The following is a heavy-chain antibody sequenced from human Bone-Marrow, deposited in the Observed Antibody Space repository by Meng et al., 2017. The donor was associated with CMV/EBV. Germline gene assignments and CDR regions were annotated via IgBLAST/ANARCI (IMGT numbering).Heavy chain of an antibody. J-gene: IGHJ5*02. D-gene: IGHD6-6*01. CDR1: GFTFRSYS. Sequence: GESLKISCAASGFTFRSYSMNWVRQAPGKGLEGVAFIRYDGSNKYYADSVKGRFTISRDNSKNTLYLQMISLRAEDTAVYYCASSSQGGNWFDPWGQGALVTVSS. CDR3: ASSSQGGNWFDP. CDR2: IRYDGSNK. V-gene: IGHV3-30*02.